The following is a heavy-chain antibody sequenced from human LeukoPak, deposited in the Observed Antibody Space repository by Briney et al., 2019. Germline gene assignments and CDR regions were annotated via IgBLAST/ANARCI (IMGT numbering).Heavy chain of an antibody. CDR1: GGSISSYY. D-gene: IGHD3-10*01. CDR2: INHSGST. Sequence: SETLSLTCTVSGGSISSYYWSWIRQPPGKGLEWIGEINHSGSTNYNPSLKSRVTISVDTSKNQFSLKLSSVTAADTAVYYCARPAYGSGSYYRPYYYYYMDVWGKGTTVTISS. J-gene: IGHJ6*03. CDR3: ARPAYGSGSYYRPYYYYYMDV. V-gene: IGHV4-34*01.